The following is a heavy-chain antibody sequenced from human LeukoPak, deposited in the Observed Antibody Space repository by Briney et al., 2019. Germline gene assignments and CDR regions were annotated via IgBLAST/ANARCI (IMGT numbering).Heavy chain of an antibody. Sequence: SVKVSCKASRGTFSSYAISWVRQAPGQGLEWMGGIIPKFGTANYAQKFQGRVTITADESTSTAYMELSSLRSEDTAVYYCARDRGVVAATYYYYYMDVWGKGTTVTISS. D-gene: IGHD2-15*01. CDR1: RGTFSSYA. J-gene: IGHJ6*03. V-gene: IGHV1-69*13. CDR2: IIPKFGTA. CDR3: ARDRGVVAATYYYYYMDV.